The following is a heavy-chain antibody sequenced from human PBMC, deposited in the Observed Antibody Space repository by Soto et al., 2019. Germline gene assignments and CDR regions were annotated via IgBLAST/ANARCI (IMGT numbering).Heavy chain of an antibody. CDR2: ISYDGSYK. CDR3: AKEGSVVATTPDFDY. J-gene: IGHJ4*02. D-gene: IGHD5-12*01. V-gene: IGHV3-30*18. CDR1: GFTFSSYG. Sequence: QVQLVESGGGVVQPGRSLRLSSAASGFTFSSYGMHWVRQAPGKGLEWVAVISYDGSYKYYADSMKGRVTISRDNSKNTLYVQMNSLRAEDTAVYYCAKEGSVVATTPDFDYWGQGTLVTVSS.